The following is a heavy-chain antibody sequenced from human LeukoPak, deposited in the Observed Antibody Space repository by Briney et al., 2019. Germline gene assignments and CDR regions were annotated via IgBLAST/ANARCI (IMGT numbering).Heavy chain of an antibody. CDR3: AKDQQVGAAAYYFDS. J-gene: IGHJ4*02. CDR1: GFTFSRYG. Sequence: GRSLRLSCAASGFTFSRYGLHWVRQAPGKGLEWVAVIANDGKDKKYGDSVKGRLTISRDNSKSTLYLQMNSLRAEDTAVYYCAKDQQVGAAAYYFDSWGQGTLVTVSS. CDR2: IANDGKDK. D-gene: IGHD6-13*01. V-gene: IGHV3-30*18.